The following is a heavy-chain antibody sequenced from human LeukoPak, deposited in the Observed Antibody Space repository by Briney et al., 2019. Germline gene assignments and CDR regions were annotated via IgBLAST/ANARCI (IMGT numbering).Heavy chain of an antibody. CDR3: ARYPIGYCSSTSCHDAFDI. V-gene: IGHV4-30-2*01. J-gene: IGHJ3*02. CDR2: IYHSGST. Sequence: SQTLSLTCAVSGGSISSGGYSWSWIRQPPGKGLEWIGYIYHSGSTYYNPSLKSRVTISVDTSKNQFSLKLSSVTAADTAVYYCARYPIGYCSSTSCHDAFDIWGQGTMVTVSS. CDR1: GGSISSGGYS. D-gene: IGHD2-2*01.